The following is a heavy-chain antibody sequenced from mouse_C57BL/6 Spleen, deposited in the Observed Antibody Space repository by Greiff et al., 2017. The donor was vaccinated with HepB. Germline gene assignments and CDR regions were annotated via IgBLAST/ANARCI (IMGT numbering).Heavy chain of an antibody. V-gene: IGHV1-22*01. J-gene: IGHJ1*03. CDR3: ARSGVLRGYFDV. CDR1: GYTFTDYN. Sequence: VQLQQSGPELVKPGASVKMSCKASGYTFTDYNMHWVKQSHGKSLEWIGYINPNNGGTSYNQKFKGKATLTVNKSSSTAYMELRSLTSEDSAVYYCARSGVLRGYFDVWGTGTTVTVSS. CDR2: INPNNGGT. D-gene: IGHD2-14*01.